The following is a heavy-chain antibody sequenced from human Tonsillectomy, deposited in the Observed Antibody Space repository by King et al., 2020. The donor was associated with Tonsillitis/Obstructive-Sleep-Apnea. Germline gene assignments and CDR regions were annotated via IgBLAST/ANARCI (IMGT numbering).Heavy chain of an antibody. D-gene: IGHD3-3*01. CDR1: GGSVSSGSYY. J-gene: IGHJ5*02. CDR2: IYYSGST. CDR3: AGDHDFWSGYYQGWFDP. Sequence: QVQLQESGPGLVKPSETLSLTCTVSGGSVSSGSYYWSWIRQPPGKGLEWIGYIYYSGSTNYNPSLKSRVTISVDTSKNQFSLKLSSVTAAVTAVYYCAGDHDFWSGYYQGWFDPWGQGTLVTVSS. V-gene: IGHV4-61*01.